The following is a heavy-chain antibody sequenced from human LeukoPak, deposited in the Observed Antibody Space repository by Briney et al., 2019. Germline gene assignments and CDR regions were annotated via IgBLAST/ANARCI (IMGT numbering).Heavy chain of an antibody. CDR1: GGSISSYY. J-gene: IGHJ4*02. Sequence: PSETLSLTCTVSGGSISSYYWSWIRQPPGKGLEWIGYIYYSGSTNYNPSLKSRVTISVDKSKNQFSLKLSSVTAADTAVYYCARVSTTYYYGSGSYSHFDYWGQGTLVTVSS. V-gene: IGHV4-59*12. D-gene: IGHD3-10*01. CDR2: IYYSGST. CDR3: ARVSTTYYYGSGSYSHFDY.